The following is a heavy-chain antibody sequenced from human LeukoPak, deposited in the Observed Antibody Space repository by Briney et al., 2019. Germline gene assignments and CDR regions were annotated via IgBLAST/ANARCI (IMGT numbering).Heavy chain of an antibody. D-gene: IGHD1-1*01. V-gene: IGHV1-18*01. CDR1: GYTFGTSS. J-gene: IGHJ3*02. CDR2: ISPNNGNT. CDR3: TRVRNSNNWWGPFDS. Sequence: ASVKVSCKAFGYTFGTSSITWVRQAPGQRLEWMGWISPNNGNTHYAQGVQGRVTMTTDTSRSTAYMELRSLRSDDTAVYYCTRVRNSNNWWGPFDSWGQGTMVTVSS.